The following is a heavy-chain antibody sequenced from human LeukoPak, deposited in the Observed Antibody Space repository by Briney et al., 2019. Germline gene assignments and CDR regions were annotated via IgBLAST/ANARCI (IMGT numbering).Heavy chain of an antibody. V-gene: IGHV4-39*01. J-gene: IGHJ5*02. CDR3: ARVRRVEMATIYNWFDP. CDR1: GGSISSSSYY. D-gene: IGHD5-24*01. Sequence: SETLSLTCTVSGGSISSSSYYWGWIRQPPGKGLEWIGSIYYSGSAYYNPSLKSRVTISVDTSKNQFSLKLSSVTAEDTAVYYCARVRRVEMATIYNWFDPWGQGTLVTVSS. CDR2: IYYSGSA.